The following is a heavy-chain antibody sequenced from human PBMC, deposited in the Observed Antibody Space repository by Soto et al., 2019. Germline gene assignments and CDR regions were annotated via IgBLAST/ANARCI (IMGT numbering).Heavy chain of an antibody. CDR2: IYPGDSDT. D-gene: IGHD2-2*01. V-gene: IGHV5-51*01. J-gene: IGHJ6*02. CDR1: GYSFTSYW. CDR3: ARQVVVVPAAIREGFYYGMDV. Sequence: PGESLKISCKGSGYSFTSYWIGWVRQMPGKGLEWMGIIYPGDSDTRYSPSFQGQVTLSADKSISTAYLQWSSLKASDTAMYYCARQVVVVPAAIREGFYYGMDVWGQGTTVTVSS.